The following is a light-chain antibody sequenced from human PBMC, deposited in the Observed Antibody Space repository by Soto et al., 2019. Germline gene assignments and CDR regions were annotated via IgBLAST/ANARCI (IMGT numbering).Light chain of an antibody. CDR3: QQNYSTTWT. CDR2: AAS. Sequence: DIQMTQSPSSLSPSVGDRVTITCRASQDISTYLNGYQQKPGKAPKLFIYAASILQSGVPSRFSGSVSETDFTLTISSLQPEDLATYTCQQNYSTTWTFGQGTKVEIK. CDR1: QDISTY. J-gene: IGKJ1*01. V-gene: IGKV1-39*01.